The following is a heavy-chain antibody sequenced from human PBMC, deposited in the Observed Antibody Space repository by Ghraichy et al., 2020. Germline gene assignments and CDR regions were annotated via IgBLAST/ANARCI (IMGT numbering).Heavy chain of an antibody. CDR2: INPAGTDK. Sequence: GGSLRLSCAASGVTSNNYWMSWVRQAPGKGLEWVAHINPAGTDKYYVDSVKGRFTISRDNAKNSLYLQLNSLRPGDTAVYFCATSQHSTAWNWGQGTLVTVSS. J-gene: IGHJ4*02. D-gene: IGHD2/OR15-2a*01. V-gene: IGHV3-7*01. CDR1: GVTSNNYW. CDR3: ATSQHSTAWN.